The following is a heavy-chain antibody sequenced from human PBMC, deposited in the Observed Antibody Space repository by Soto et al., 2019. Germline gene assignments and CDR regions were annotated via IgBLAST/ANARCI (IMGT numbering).Heavy chain of an antibody. J-gene: IGHJ4*01. CDR2: ISAYNGNT. CDR1: GESCNSYG. CDR3: ARHRQQIDPASRCWYLY. V-gene: IGHV1-18*01. D-gene: IGHD6-19*01. Sequence: VEIGSKASGESCNSYGISWVRQAPGQGIEWMGWISAYNGNTNYAQKLQGRVTTTTDTSTSTAYMELRSLRSDDTAVYYCARHRQQIDPASRCWYLYWG.